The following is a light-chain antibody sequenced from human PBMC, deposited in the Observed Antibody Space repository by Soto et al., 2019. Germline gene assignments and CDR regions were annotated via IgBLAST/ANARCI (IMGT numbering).Light chain of an antibody. CDR1: QSISAT. J-gene: IGKJ1*01. V-gene: IGKV3-15*01. CDR3: QQYNNWPWT. Sequence: EIVMTQSPATLSVSPGGRATLSCRARQSISATLAWYQQKPGQAPRLLIHGASTRAPGFPARFSGSGSGTDFTLTISSLQSEDFSVYYCQQYNNWPWTFDQGTKVEIK. CDR2: GAS.